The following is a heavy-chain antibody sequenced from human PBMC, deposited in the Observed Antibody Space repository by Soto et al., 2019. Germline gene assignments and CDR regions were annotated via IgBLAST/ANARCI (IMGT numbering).Heavy chain of an antibody. Sequence: AXSGKVSCKASCYTFNFYGITWVRQAPGQGLEWMGWISGFNGNTNYAADLQGRVTMTTDTSTSTAYMELRGLRSDDTAVYYCARIGVSSGHESPDFDSWGQGTLVTVSS. CDR3: ARIGVSSGHESPDFDS. D-gene: IGHD3-16*01. CDR1: CYTFNFYG. V-gene: IGHV1-18*01. CDR2: ISGFNGNT. J-gene: IGHJ4*02.